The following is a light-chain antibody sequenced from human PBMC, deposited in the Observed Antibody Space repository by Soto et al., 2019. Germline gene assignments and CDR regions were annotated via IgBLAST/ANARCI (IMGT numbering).Light chain of an antibody. J-gene: IGKJ1*01. V-gene: IGKV3-15*01. Sequence: PGERATLSCRASQSVSSNLAWYQQKPGQAPRLLIYGASTRATGIPARFSGSGSGTEFTLTISSLQSEDFAVYYCQQYNNWWTFGQGTKVDIK. CDR2: GAS. CDR3: QQYNNWWT. CDR1: QSVSSN.